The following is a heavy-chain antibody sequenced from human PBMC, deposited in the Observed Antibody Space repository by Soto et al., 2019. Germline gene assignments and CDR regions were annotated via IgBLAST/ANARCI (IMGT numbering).Heavy chain of an antibody. Sequence: SETLSLTCTVSGGSISIYYWSWIRQPPGKGLEWIGYIYYSGSTNYNPSLKSRVTISVDTSKNQFSLKLSSGTAGDPAVYYCGRDRGSHCSSTSCYTVDAFDIWGQGTMVTVSS. CDR1: GGSISIYY. D-gene: IGHD2-2*02. CDR2: IYYSGST. J-gene: IGHJ3*02. V-gene: IGHV4-59*01. CDR3: GRDRGSHCSSTSCYTVDAFDI.